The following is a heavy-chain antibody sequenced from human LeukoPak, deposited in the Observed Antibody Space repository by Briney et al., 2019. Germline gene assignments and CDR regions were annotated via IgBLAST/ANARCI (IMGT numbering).Heavy chain of an antibody. Sequence: GGSLRLSCAASGFTVSRNNMSWVRQAPGKGLEWVSVISSGGNTYYTDSVKGRFTISGDNSKNTLYLQMSSLRVEDTAVYYCARNDRGAFDIWGQGTMVTVSS. CDR2: ISSGGNT. D-gene: IGHD3-22*01. V-gene: IGHV3-53*01. CDR1: GFTVSRNN. CDR3: ARNDRGAFDI. J-gene: IGHJ3*02.